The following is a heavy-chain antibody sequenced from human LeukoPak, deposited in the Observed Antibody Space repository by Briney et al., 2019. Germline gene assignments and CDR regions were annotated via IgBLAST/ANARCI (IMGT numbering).Heavy chain of an antibody. CDR3: ARDTAVAGIFDY. CDR2: IYTSGST. Sequence: SETLSLTCTVSGGSISSYYWSWIRQPAGKGLEWIGRIYTSGSTNYNPSPKSRVTISVDKSKNQFSLKLSSVTAADTAVYYCARDTAVAGIFDYWGQGTLVTVSS. V-gene: IGHV4-4*07. CDR1: GGSISSYY. D-gene: IGHD6-19*01. J-gene: IGHJ4*02.